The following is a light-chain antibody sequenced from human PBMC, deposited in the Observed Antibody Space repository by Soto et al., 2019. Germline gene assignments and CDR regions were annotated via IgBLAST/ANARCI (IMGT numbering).Light chain of an antibody. V-gene: IGKV2-28*01. J-gene: IGKJ1*01. CDR2: LGS. CDR1: QSLLHSNGYNY. CDR3: MEAQQSPPT. Sequence: DIVMTQSPLSLPVTPGEPASISCRSSQSLLHSNGYNYLDWYLQKPGRSPQRLIYLGSKLSSEAPDRFSGSGSGTDFALKSSRVEAEDVGVYYCMEAQQSPPTFGQGTKVDI.